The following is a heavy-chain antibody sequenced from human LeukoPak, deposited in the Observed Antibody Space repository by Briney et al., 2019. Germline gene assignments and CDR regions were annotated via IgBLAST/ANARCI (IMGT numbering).Heavy chain of an antibody. CDR2: IYYSGRT. CDR1: GGSIISGDYS. J-gene: IGHJ5*02. Sequence: PSETLSLTCAVSGGSIISGDYSWSWIRQPPGKGLEWIGYIYYSGRTNYSSSLKSRVTISIDTSKNQFSLKLTSVTAADTAVYYCAREVVGATGWFDPWGQGILVPVSS. CDR3: AREVVGATGWFDP. V-gene: IGHV4-61*08. D-gene: IGHD1-26*01.